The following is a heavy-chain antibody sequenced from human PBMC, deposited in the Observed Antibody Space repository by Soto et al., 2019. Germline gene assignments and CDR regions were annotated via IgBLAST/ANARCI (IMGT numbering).Heavy chain of an antibody. J-gene: IGHJ1*01. CDR2: ISGSGGST. V-gene: IGHV3-23*01. Sequence: SYAMSWVRQAPGKGLEWVSAISGSGGSTYYADSVKGRFTISRDNSKNTLYLQMNSLRAEDTAVYYCAKDPNYCGGDCYTAEYFQHWGQGTLVTVSS. CDR1: SYA. CDR3: AKDPNYCGGDCYTAEYFQH. D-gene: IGHD2-21*01.